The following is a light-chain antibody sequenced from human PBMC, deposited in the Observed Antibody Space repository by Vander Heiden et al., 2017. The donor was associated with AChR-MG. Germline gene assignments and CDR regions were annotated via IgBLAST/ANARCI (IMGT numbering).Light chain of an antibody. Sequence: EIVLTQSPGTLSLSPGERATLSCRASQSVSSSYLAWYQQKPGQAPRLLIYGASSRATGIPDRFSGSGSGTDFTLTISRLEPEEFAVYYCQQDGSSPDTFGQGTKVEIK. CDR2: GAS. CDR1: QSVSSSY. V-gene: IGKV3-20*01. J-gene: IGKJ1*01. CDR3: QQDGSSPDT.